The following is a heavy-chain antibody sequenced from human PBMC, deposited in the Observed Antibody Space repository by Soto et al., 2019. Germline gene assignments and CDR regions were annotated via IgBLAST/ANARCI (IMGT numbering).Heavy chain of an antibody. V-gene: IGHV3-33*01. J-gene: IGHJ4*02. Sequence: QVQLVESGGGVVQPGRSLRLSCAASGFTFSSYGMHWVRQAPGKGLEWVAVIWYDGSNKYYADSVKGRFTISRDNSKNTLYLQMNSPSAEDTAVYYCARDYGGTTSLWGQGNLVTVSS. CDR3: ARDYGGTTSL. CDR2: IWYDGSNK. D-gene: IGHD1-7*01. CDR1: GFTFSSYG.